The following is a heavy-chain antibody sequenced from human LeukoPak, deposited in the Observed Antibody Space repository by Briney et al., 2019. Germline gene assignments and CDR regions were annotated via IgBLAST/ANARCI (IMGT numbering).Heavy chain of an antibody. CDR1: GFTVSSNY. J-gene: IGHJ5*02. Sequence: GGSPRLSCAASGFTVSSNYMSWVRQAPGKGLEWVSVIYSGGSTYYADSVKGRFTISRDNSKNTLYLQMNSLRAEDTAVYYCARVRTTNWFDPWGQGTLVTVSS. CDR2: IYSGGST. CDR3: ARVRTTNWFDP. D-gene: IGHD4-11*01. V-gene: IGHV3-66*02.